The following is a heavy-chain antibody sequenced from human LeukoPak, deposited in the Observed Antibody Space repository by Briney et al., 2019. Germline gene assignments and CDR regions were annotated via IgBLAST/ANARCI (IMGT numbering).Heavy chain of an antibody. J-gene: IGHJ4*02. CDR2: IRHDEANS. V-gene: IGHV3-30*02. Sequence: PGGSLRLSCAVSGFNLNSYAMHWVRQAPGKGLEWVAVIRHDEANSFYADSVQGRFRISRDTSKKLLYLQMNSLRVEDTAVYYCAKEYTPSSPLGELDSWGQGTLVTVSS. CDR3: AKEYTPSSPLGELDS. CDR1: GFNLNSYA. D-gene: IGHD6-6*01.